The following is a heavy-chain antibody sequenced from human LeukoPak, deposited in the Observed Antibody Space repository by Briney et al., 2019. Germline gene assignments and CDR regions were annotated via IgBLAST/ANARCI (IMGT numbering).Heavy chain of an antibody. CDR3: ARESVYYYGPFDP. V-gene: IGHV4-39*02. D-gene: IGHD3-22*01. J-gene: IGHJ5*02. Sequence: SETLSLTCTVSGDSLGSGRYYWGWIRQAPGNRLPWIGSIYHSGSIFYNASFESRVAMSVDPSNNQFSLRLTSVTAADTAVYYCARESVYYYGPFDPWGQGTRVIVSS. CDR2: IYHSGSI. CDR1: GDSLGSGRYY.